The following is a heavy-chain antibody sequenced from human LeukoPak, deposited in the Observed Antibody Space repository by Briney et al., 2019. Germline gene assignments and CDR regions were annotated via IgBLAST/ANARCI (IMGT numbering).Heavy chain of an antibody. J-gene: IGHJ4*02. CDR1: GFTFSTYA. Sequence: PGGSLRLSCAASGFTFSTYAMSWVRQAPGKGLEWVSAIRGSGGSTYYADSVKGRFTISRDNSKNTLYLEMNSLIPEDTALYYCAKPQEADLWVPDYWGQGTLVTVSS. V-gene: IGHV3-23*01. D-gene: IGHD3-3*01. CDR2: IRGSGGST. CDR3: AKPQEADLWVPDY.